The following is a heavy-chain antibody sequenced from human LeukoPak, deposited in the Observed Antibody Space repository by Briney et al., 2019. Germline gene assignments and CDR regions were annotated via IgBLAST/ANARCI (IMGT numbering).Heavy chain of an antibody. J-gene: IGHJ4*02. CDR3: ARTLVDYVWGSYRYTGFDY. CDR2: IYWDDDK. V-gene: IGHV2-5*02. D-gene: IGHD3-16*02. Sequence: SGPTLVKPTQTLTLTCTFSGFSLSTSGVGVGWIRQPPGKALEWLALIYWDDDKRYSPSLKSRLTITKDTSKNQVVLTMTNMDPVDTATYYCARTLVDYVWGSYRYTGFDYWGQGTLATVSS. CDR1: GFSLSTSGVG.